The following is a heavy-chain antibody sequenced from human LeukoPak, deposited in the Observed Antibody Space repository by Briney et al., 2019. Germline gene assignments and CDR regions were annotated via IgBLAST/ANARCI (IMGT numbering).Heavy chain of an antibody. CDR2: IYTSGNT. D-gene: IGHD6-6*01. CDR3: ARAISSSLGRYYYYHVDV. CDR1: GGSITNYY. Sequence: PSETLSLTCTVSGGSITNYYWSWIRQPAGKGLEWIGRIYTSGNTNYNPSLKSRVTMSVDTSKNQFSLKLSSVTAADTAVYYCARAISSSLGRYYYYHVDVWGKGTTVTVSS. J-gene: IGHJ6*03. V-gene: IGHV4-4*07.